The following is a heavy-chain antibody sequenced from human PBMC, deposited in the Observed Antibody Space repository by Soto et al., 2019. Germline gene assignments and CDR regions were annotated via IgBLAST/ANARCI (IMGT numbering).Heavy chain of an antibody. Sequence: TAETLSLSCTVSGGSISSYYWSWIRQPPGKGLEWIGYIYYSGSTNYNPSLKSRVTISVDTSKNQFSLKLSSVTAADTAVYYCARLYDSSGYYIIYYWYFDLWGRGTLVTVSS. J-gene: IGHJ2*01. V-gene: IGHV4-59*01. CDR2: IYYSGST. CDR1: GGSISSYY. CDR3: ARLYDSSGYYIIYYWYFDL. D-gene: IGHD3-22*01.